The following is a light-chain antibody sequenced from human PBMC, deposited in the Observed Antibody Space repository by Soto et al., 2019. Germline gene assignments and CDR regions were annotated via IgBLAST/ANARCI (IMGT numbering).Light chain of an antibody. CDR1: SSNIGAGYD. CDR3: QCFDSSLSGWV. CDR2: DKN. V-gene: IGLV1-40*01. J-gene: IGLJ3*02. Sequence: QSVLTQPPSVSGAPGQRVTISCTGRSSNIGAGYDVHWYQQLPGTAPKVLIYDKNSRPSGVPDRFADSKSGTSASLAISSLQADDEANYYCQCFDSSLSGWVFGGGTKLTVL.